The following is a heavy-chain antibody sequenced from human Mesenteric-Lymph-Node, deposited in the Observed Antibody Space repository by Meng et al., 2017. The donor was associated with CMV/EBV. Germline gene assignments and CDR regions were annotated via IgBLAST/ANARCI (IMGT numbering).Heavy chain of an antibody. CDR3: ARKNNFDY. V-gene: IGHV3-21*01. CDR2: ISSSSSYI. J-gene: IGHJ4*02. CDR1: GFTFSSYS. Sequence: GESLKISCAASGFTFSSYSMNWVRQAPGKGLEWVSSISSSSSYIYYADSVKGRFTISRDNAKNSLYLQMSSLRAEDTAVYYCARKNNFDYWGQGTQVTVSS.